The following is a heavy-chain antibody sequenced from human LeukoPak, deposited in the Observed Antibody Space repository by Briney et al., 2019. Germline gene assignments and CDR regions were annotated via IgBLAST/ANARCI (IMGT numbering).Heavy chain of an antibody. CDR1: GFIFSSYV. J-gene: IGHJ4*02. Sequence: GGSLRLSCAASGFIFSSYVMSWVRQAPGKGLEWVSTISGSGVSTYYADPVKGRFIISRDNSKNTLYLQLNNVRAEDTAVYYCAPLSSGYWGQGTLVTVSS. CDR3: APLSSGY. D-gene: IGHD3-10*01. V-gene: IGHV3-23*01. CDR2: ISGSGVST.